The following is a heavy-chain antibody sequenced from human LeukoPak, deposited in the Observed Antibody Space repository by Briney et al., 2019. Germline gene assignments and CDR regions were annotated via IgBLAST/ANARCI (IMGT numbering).Heavy chain of an antibody. CDR1: GFTFSSSN. CDR3: AKEGRSTTPGY. D-gene: IGHD6-13*01. Sequence: GGSLRLSCATSGFTFSSSNMDWVRQAPGQGLEWVSSISSRSGSIYYTDSVKGRFAISRDNTKNSLYLQMNSLRAEDTAGYFCAKEGRSTTPGYWGQGTMVTVSS. CDR2: ISSRSGSI. V-gene: IGHV3-21*01. J-gene: IGHJ4*02.